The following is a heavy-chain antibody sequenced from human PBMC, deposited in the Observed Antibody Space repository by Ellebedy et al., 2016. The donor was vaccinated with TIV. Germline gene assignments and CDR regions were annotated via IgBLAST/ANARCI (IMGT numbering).Heavy chain of an antibody. D-gene: IGHD3-9*01. V-gene: IGHV3-23*01. CDR1: GFTFSRYA. CDR2: IGPTSGYT. J-gene: IGHJ4*02. Sequence: GESLKISCAASGFTFSRYAMAWVRQAPGKGPEWVSAIGPTSGYTFYADSVKGRFTFSRDNSKNTLYLQMDSLRAEDTAVYYCAKELVSRSSLSFDYWGQGRRVTVAS. CDR3: AKELVSRSSLSFDY.